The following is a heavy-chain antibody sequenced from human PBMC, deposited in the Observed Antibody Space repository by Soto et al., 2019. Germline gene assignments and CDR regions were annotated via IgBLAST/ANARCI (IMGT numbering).Heavy chain of an antibody. J-gene: IGHJ4*02. CDR2: IKEDGSEK. V-gene: IGHV3-7*01. CDR3: ARVQFKYDY. Sequence: GGSLRLSCVASKFNLSNYCMSWVPQAPGKGLESVANIKEDGSEKHYVASVKGRFTISRANAKNSLYLQMHSLRAEDTAVYYCARVQFKYDYWGQGTLVTVSS. CDR1: KFNLSNYC.